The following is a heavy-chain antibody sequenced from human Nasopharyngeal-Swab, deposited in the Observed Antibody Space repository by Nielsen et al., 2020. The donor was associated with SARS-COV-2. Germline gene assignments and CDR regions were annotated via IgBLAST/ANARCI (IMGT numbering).Heavy chain of an antibody. CDR1: GGSIGSYY. V-gene: IGHV4-4*07. D-gene: IGHD3-10*01. Sequence: SETLSLTCTVSGGSIGSYYWSWIRQPAGKGLEWIGRIYTSGSTNYNPSLKSRVTMSVDTSKNQFSLKLSSVTAADTAVYYCARVITMVRGVIIRHYGMDVWGQGTTVTVSS. J-gene: IGHJ6*02. CDR2: IYTSGST. CDR3: ARVITMVRGVIIRHYGMDV.